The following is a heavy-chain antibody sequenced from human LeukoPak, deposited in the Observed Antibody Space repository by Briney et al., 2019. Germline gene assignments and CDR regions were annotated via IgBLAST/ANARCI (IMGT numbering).Heavy chain of an antibody. CDR2: ISFSGGST. J-gene: IGHJ4*02. CDR1: GFTFSSYA. CDR3: AKDQAPYSSGWYYGY. V-gene: IGHV3-23*01. D-gene: IGHD6-19*01. Sequence: GGSLRLSCAASGFTFSSYAMSWVRQAPGKGLEWVSSISFSGGSTYYADSVKGRFTISRDNSKNTLYLQMNSLRAEDTAVYYCAKDQAPYSSGWYYGYWGQGTLATVSS.